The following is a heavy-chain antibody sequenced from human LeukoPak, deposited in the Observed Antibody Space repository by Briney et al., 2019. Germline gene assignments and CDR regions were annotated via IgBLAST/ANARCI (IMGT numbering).Heavy chain of an antibody. Sequence: PSETLSLTCAVYGGSFSGYYWSWIRQPAGKGLEWIGRIYTSGSTNYNPSLKSRVTMSVDTSKNQFSLKLSSVTAADTAVYYCARHSSSWYLDYWGQGTLVTVSS. D-gene: IGHD6-13*01. V-gene: IGHV4-59*10. J-gene: IGHJ4*02. CDR1: GGSFSGYY. CDR2: IYTSGST. CDR3: ARHSSSWYLDY.